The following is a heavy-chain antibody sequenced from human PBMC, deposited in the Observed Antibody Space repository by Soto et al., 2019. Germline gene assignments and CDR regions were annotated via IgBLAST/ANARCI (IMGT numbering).Heavy chain of an antibody. D-gene: IGHD4-4*01. J-gene: IGHJ4*02. CDR2: VRSKANNYAT. CDR1: GFTFSGSA. Sequence: EVQLVESGGGLVQPGGSLKLSCAASGFTFSGSAMHWVRQASGKGLEWVGRVRSKANNYATSHAASVKGRFTIARDDSKNTAYLQMNSLNTDDTAVYYCTQTLDIGNSIFVDYWGQGTLVTVSS. V-gene: IGHV3-73*01. CDR3: TQTLDIGNSIFVDY.